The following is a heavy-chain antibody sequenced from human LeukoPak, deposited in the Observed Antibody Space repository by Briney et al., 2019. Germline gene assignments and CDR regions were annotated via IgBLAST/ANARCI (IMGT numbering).Heavy chain of an antibody. D-gene: IGHD5-18*01. CDR2: ISSSSSTI. V-gene: IGHV3-48*04. CDR1: GFTFSSYA. Sequence: GGSLRLSCAASGFTFSSYAMSWVRQAPGKGLEWVSYISSSSSTIYYADSVKGRFTISRDNAKNSLYLQMNSLRAEDTAVYYCARDQYSYGYRRVADYWGQGTLVTVSS. J-gene: IGHJ4*02. CDR3: ARDQYSYGYRRVADY.